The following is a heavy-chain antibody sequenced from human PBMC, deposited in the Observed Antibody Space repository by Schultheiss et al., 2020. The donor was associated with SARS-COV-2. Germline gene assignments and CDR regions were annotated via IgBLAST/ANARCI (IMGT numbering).Heavy chain of an antibody. CDR1: GFTFSSYS. V-gene: IGHV3-48*04. D-gene: IGHD3-10*01. J-gene: IGHJ4*02. CDR2: ISSSSSTI. Sequence: GGSLRLSCAASGFTFSSYSMNWVRQAPGKGLEWVSYISSSSSTIYYADSVKGRFTISRDNAKNSLYLQMNSLRAEDTAMYYCARGLWVGELLYPLPIDYWGQGTLVTVSS. CDR3: ARGLWVGELLYPLPIDY.